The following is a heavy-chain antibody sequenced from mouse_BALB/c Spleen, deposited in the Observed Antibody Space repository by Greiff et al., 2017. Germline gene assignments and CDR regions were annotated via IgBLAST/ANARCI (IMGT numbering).Heavy chain of an antibody. D-gene: IGHD2-14*01. CDR3: ARSSYYRYDYAMDY. J-gene: IGHJ4*01. V-gene: IGHV1-80*01. CDR2: IYPGDGDT. CDR1: GYAFSSYW. Sequence: VKLVESGAELVRPGSSVKISCKASGYAFSSYWMNWVKQRPGQGLEWIGQIYPGDGDTNYNGKFKGKATLTADKSSSTAYMQLSSLTSEDSAVYFCARSSYYRYDYAMDYWGQGTSVTVSS.